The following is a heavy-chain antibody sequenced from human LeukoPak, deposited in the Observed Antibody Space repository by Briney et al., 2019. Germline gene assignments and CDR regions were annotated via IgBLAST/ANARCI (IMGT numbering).Heavy chain of an antibody. D-gene: IGHD2/OR15-2a*01. J-gene: IGHJ4*02. CDR2: VVGDGGKT. V-gene: IGHV3-43*02. Sequence: GGSLTLSCAASGFTFHDYAMHWVRQAPGKGLEWLSFVVGDGGKTYYADSVKGRFTISRDNRKNSLYLQMNSLRSEDTAFYYCAKDKDTTGWDHWGQGTLVTVSS. CDR3: AKDKDTTGWDH. CDR1: GFTFHDYA.